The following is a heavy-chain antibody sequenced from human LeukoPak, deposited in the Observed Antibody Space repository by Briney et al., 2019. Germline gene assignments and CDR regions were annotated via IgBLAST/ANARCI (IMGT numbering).Heavy chain of an antibody. J-gene: IGHJ6*02. V-gene: IGHV3-33*06. Sequence: GGSLRLSCAASGFTFSSYGMHWVRQAPGKGLEWVAVIWYDGSNKYYADSVKGRFTTSRDNSKNTLYLQMNSLRAEDTAVYYCAKEAVAAGRNYYYYYGMDVWGQGTTVTVSS. CDR3: AKEAVAAGRNYYYYYGMDV. D-gene: IGHD6-13*01. CDR2: IWYDGSNK. CDR1: GFTFSSYG.